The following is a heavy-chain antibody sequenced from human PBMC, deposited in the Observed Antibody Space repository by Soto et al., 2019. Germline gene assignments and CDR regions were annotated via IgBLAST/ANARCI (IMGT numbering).Heavy chain of an antibody. V-gene: IGHV1-3*01. CDR2: INAGYGNT. CDR1: GYTFSSYA. Sequence: ASVKVSCKASGYTFSSYAMHWVRQALGQRLEWMGWINAGYGNTKSSQKFQDRVTISRDTSASTAYMELTSLRSEDTAAYYCARDTGDGTFDFWGQGTLVTVSS. D-gene: IGHD7-27*01. J-gene: IGHJ4*02. CDR3: ARDTGDGTFDF.